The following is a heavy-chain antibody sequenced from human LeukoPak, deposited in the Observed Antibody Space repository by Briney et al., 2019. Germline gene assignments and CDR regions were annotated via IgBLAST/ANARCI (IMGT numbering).Heavy chain of an antibody. J-gene: IGHJ6*03. D-gene: IGHD2-2*01. Sequence: SETLSLTCTVSGGSISSSNYGWGWIRQPPGKGLEWIGTIFYTGGSYHNPSLKSRVTISVDTSKNQFSLKLSSVTAADTAVYYCARGWDGVPAGWGYYYYYMDVWGKGTTVTVSS. CDR2: IFYTGGS. V-gene: IGHV4-39*07. CDR1: GGSISSSNYG. CDR3: ARGWDGVPAGWGYYYYYMDV.